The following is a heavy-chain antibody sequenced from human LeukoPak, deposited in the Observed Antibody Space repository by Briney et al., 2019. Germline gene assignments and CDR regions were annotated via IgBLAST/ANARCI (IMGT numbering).Heavy chain of an antibody. J-gene: IGHJ4*02. D-gene: IGHD2-2*01. CDR2: IGSSSSYI. CDR1: GFTFSSYS. Sequence: GGSLRLSCAASGFTFSSYSMNWVRQAPGKGLEWVSSIGSSSSYIYYADSVKGRFTISRDNAKNSLYLQMNSLRAEDTAVYYCARAYCSSTSCYFDYWGQGTLVTVSS. V-gene: IGHV3-21*01. CDR3: ARAYCSSTSCYFDY.